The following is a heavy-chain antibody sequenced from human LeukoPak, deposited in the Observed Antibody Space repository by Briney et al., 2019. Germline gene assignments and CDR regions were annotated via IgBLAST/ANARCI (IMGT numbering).Heavy chain of an antibody. D-gene: IGHD5-12*01. Sequence: SETLSLTCTVSGGSISSGGYYWSWIRQHPGKGLEWIGYIYYSGSTYYNPSLKSRVTISVDTSKNQFSLKLSSVTAADTAVYYCARVSYSGHPNAFDIWGQGTMVTVSS. CDR1: GGSISSGGYY. J-gene: IGHJ3*02. CDR3: ARVSYSGHPNAFDI. V-gene: IGHV4-31*03. CDR2: IYYSGST.